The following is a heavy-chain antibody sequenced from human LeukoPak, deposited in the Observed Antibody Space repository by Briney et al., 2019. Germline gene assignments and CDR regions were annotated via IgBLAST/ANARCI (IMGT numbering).Heavy chain of an antibody. D-gene: IGHD5-18*01. CDR3: ARALEPRDTAMVPLDY. CDR2: INPSGGST. J-gene: IGHJ4*02. CDR1: GYTFTSYY. V-gene: IGHV1-46*01. Sequence: ASVKVSCEASGYTFTSYYMHWVRPAPGQGLEWMGIINPSGGSTSYAQTSQGRVTMTRDTSTSTVYMELSSLRSEDTAVYYCARALEPRDTAMVPLDYWGQGTLVTVSS.